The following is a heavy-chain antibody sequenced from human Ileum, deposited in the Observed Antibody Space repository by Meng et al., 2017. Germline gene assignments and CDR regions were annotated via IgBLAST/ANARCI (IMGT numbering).Heavy chain of an antibody. V-gene: IGHV4-4*02. CDR1: GGSIHSSNW. D-gene: IGHD4-23*01. CDR2: IYHSGST. J-gene: IGHJ4*02. Sequence: QVPLQEPVQARVEPSGPLSLPLAVSGGSIHSSNWWSWVRQPPGKGPEWIWDIYHSGSTNNTPSLKSRVTISVAKSKNQFSLKLSSVTAADTAVYYCARESHYGGNFVPFDYWGQGTLVTVSS. CDR3: ARESHYGGNFVPFDY.